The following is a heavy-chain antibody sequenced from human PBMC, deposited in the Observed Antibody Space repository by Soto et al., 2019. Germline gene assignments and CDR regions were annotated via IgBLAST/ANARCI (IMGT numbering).Heavy chain of an antibody. Sequence: LSLTCTVSGGSISSYYWSWIRQPPGKGLEWIGYIYYSGSTNYNPSLKSRVTISVDTSKNQFSLKLSSVTAADTAVYYCARELGYCSGGSCYSGDFWFDPSGQGTLVTVSS. CDR2: IYYSGST. CDR3: ARELGYCSGGSCYSGDFWFDP. J-gene: IGHJ5*02. V-gene: IGHV4-59*01. D-gene: IGHD2-15*01. CDR1: GGSISSYY.